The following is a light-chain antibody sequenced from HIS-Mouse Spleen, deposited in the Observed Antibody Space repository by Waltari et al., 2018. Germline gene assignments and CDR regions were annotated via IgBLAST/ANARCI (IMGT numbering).Light chain of an antibody. J-gene: IGLJ2*01. V-gene: IGLV2-8*01. CDR1: SRAVGGYNY. CDR3: SSYAGSNIVV. CDR2: EVS. Sequence: QSALTQPPSASGSPGQSVTISCTGTSRAVGGYNYVPWYQQHPGKAPKLMIYEVSKRPSGVPDRFSGSKSGNTASLTVSGLQAEDEADYYCSSYAGSNIVVFGGGTKLTVL.